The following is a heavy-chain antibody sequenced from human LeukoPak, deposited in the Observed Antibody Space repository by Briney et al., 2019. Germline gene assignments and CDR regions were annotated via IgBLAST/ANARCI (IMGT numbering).Heavy chain of an antibody. J-gene: IGHJ4*02. CDR2: IDSHNGDT. Sequence: ASVKVSCKASGYSFAFFGVSWVRQAPGQGLEWVGWIDSHNGDTKYAERLQGRVFMTTDTSTSTSYMELRSLRSDDTAVYYCARAVSGSLYGDFDFWGQGTLVTVSS. V-gene: IGHV1-18*01. CDR3: ARAVSGSLYGDFDF. D-gene: IGHD1-26*01. CDR1: GYSFAFFG.